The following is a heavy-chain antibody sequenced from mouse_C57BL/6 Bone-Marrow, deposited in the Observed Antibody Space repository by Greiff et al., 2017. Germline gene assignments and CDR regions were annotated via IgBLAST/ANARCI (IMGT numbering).Heavy chain of an antibody. V-gene: IGHV1-64*01. CDR2: IYPNSGST. D-gene: IGHD1-1*01. CDR1: GYTFTSYW. J-gene: IGHJ3*01. CDR3: ARSTYYGSSYGAWFAD. Sequence: VQLQQPGAELVKPGASVKLSCKASGYTFTSYWMHWVKQRPGQGLEWIGMIYPNSGSTNYNEKFKSKATLTVDKSSSTAYMQLSNLTSEDDAVYYCARSTYYGSSYGAWFADWGQGTLVTVSA.